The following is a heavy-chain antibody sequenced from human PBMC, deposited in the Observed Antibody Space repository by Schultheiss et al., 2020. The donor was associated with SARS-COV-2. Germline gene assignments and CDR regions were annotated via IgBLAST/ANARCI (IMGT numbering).Heavy chain of an antibody. V-gene: IGHV1-2*02. CDR3: ARGDDSSGYPPDY. J-gene: IGHJ4*02. CDR2: INPNSGGT. CDR1: GYTFTGYY. D-gene: IGHD3-22*01. Sequence: ASVKVSCKASGYTFTGYYMHWVRQAPGQGLEWMGWINPNSGGTNYAQKFQCRVTMTRDTSISTAYMELSRLRSDDTAVYYCARGDDSSGYPPDYWGQGTLVTVSS.